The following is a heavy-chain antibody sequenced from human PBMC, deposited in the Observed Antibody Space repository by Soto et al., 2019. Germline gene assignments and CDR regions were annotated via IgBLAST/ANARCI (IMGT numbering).Heavy chain of an antibody. D-gene: IGHD3-10*01. Sequence: PSETLSLTCTVSGGSISTYYWSWIRQPAGKGLEWIGRIDTSGNTNYNPSLKSRVTMSVDTSKKQFSLKLTSVTAADTAVYYCARDSGMIRGSYGVDVWGPGTTVTVSS. CDR1: GGSISTYY. CDR3: ARDSGMIRGSYGVDV. V-gene: IGHV4-4*07. J-gene: IGHJ6*02. CDR2: IDTSGNT.